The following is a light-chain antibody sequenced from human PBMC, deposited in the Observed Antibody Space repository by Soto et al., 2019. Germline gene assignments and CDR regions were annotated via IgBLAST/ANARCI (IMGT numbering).Light chain of an antibody. V-gene: IGLV2-14*03. J-gene: IGLJ1*01. Sequence: QSVLTKPASVSGSPGQSITISCTGTSSDFGGYNYVSWYQQYPGKAPKLMIYDVNNRPSGVSNRFSGSKSGNTASLTISGLQTEDEADYYCSSSTTSATLHVFGTGTKATVL. CDR1: SSDFGGYNY. CDR2: DVN. CDR3: SSSTTSATLHV.